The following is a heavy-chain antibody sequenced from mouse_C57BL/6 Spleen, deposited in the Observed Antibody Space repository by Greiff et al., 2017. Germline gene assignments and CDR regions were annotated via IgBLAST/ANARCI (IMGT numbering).Heavy chain of an antibody. CDR2: ISNGGGST. CDR3: AREGLRDAGYFDV. CDR1: GFTFSDYY. Sequence: EVQVVESGGGLVQPGGSLKLSCAASGFTFSDYYMYWVRQTPEKRLEWVAYISNGGGSTYYPDTVKGRFTISRDNAKNTLYLQMSRLKSEDTAMYYCAREGLRDAGYFDVWGTGTTVTVSS. V-gene: IGHV5-12*01. J-gene: IGHJ1*03. D-gene: IGHD3-3*01.